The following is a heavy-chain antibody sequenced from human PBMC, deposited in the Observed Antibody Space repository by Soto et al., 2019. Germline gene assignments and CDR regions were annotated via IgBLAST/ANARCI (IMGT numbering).Heavy chain of an antibody. CDR3: ASEPNSIES. Sequence: EVPLVESGGGLVQPGGSLRLSCAGYRFTFRNYWMSWVRQAPGKGLEWVANIKQDGSEKYYVDSVKGRFTISIDNAKNALXLXINSLRAEDTAVDYYASEPNSIESWGQGTLVTVSS. J-gene: IGHJ4*02. CDR1: RFTFRNYW. V-gene: IGHV3-7*01. D-gene: IGHD2-15*01. CDR2: IKQDGSEK.